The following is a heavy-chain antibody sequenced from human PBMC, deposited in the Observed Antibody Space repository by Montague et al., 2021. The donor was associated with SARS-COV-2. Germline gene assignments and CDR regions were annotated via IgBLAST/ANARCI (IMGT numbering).Heavy chain of an antibody. CDR1: GFTFSSYE. CDR2: ISSSGSAI. V-gene: IGHV3-48*03. Sequence: SLRLSCAAPGFTFSSYEMNWVRQAPGKGLEWVSYISSSGSAIYYADSVKGRFSISRDNAKNSLYLQMNSLRAEDTADYYCARDVVDYDFWSGYSTVRYYAMDVWGQGTTVTVSS. D-gene: IGHD3-3*01. CDR3: ARDVVDYDFWSGYSTVRYYAMDV. J-gene: IGHJ6*02.